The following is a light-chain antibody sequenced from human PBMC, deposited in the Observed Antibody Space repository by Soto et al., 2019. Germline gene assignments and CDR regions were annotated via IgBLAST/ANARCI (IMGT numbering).Light chain of an antibody. CDR3: QQYGSIPLT. CDR2: GAS. Sequence: EIELTQSPGTLSLSPGERATLSCRASQSVGTYLAWYRQKPGQAPRLRIYGASSRATGIPDRFSGSGSGTDFTLTISRLEPEDFAVYHCQQYGSIPLTVGGGTKVDIK. V-gene: IGKV3-20*01. CDR1: QSVGTY. J-gene: IGKJ4*01.